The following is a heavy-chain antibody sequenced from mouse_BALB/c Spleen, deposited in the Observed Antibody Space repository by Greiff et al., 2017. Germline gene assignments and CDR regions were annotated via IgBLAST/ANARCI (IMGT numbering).Heavy chain of an antibody. D-gene: IGHD2-1*01. CDR1: GFTFTDYY. J-gene: IGHJ3*01. V-gene: IGHV7-3*02. Sequence: EVQLQQSGGGLVQPGGSLRLSCATSGFTFTDYYMSWVRQPPGKALEWLGFIRNKANGYTTEYSASVKGRFTISRDNSQSILYLQMNTLRAEDSATYYCARDSVFYGNFFAYWGQGTLVTVSA. CDR3: ARDSVFYGNFFAY. CDR2: IRNKANGYTT.